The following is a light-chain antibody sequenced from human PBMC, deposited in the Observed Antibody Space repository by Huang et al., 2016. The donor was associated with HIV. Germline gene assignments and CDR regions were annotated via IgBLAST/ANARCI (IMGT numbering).Light chain of an antibody. J-gene: IGKJ4*01. CDR2: SAS. Sequence: DIQMTQSPSSLSASVGDRVTINCRASQGISHSLAWYQQKPGKAPKLLLYSASRLENGVPSRFSGSGSGTDYTLTISSLQPEEFATYYCQQYYSTFLTFGGGTKVEIK. CDR1: QGISHS. CDR3: QQYYSTFLT. V-gene: IGKV1-NL1*01.